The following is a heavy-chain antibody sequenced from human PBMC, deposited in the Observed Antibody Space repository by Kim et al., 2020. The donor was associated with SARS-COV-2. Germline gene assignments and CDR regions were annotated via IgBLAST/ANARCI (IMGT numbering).Heavy chain of an antibody. Sequence: GGSLRLSCAASGFTFSSYAMSWVRQAPGKGLEWVSAISGSGGSTYYADSVKGRFTISRDNSKNTLYLQMNSLRAEDTAVYYCAKGGSEWELLTTVRYYYYGMDVWGQGTTVTVSS. CDR1: GFTFSSYA. J-gene: IGHJ6*02. CDR2: ISGSGGST. V-gene: IGHV3-23*01. D-gene: IGHD1-26*01. CDR3: AKGGSEWELLTTVRYYYYGMDV.